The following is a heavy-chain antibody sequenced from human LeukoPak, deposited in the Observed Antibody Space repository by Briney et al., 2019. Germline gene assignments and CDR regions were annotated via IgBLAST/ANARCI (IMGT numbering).Heavy chain of an antibody. CDR1: GLTFSIYG. Sequence: GGTLRLSCAASGLTFSIYGVSWVRQAPGKGLEWVSALNGNGDNTYYADSVKGRFTISRDNSKNTLYLQMNSLRAEDTAVYYCTKDPGEFDYWGQGILVTVSS. CDR2: LNGNGDNT. D-gene: IGHD3-10*01. V-gene: IGHV3-23*01. CDR3: TKDPGEFDY. J-gene: IGHJ4*02.